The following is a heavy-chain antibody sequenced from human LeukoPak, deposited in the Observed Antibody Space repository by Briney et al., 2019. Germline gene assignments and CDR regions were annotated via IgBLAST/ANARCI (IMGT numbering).Heavy chain of an antibody. CDR1: GGSFSGYY. CDR2: INHSGST. CDR3: ATNPPPLDYDSSVTTPKQYFQH. V-gene: IGHV4-34*01. Sequence: SETLSLTCAVYGGSFSGYYWSWIRQPPGKGLEWIGEINHSGSTNYNPSLKSRVTISVDTSKNQFSLKLSSVTAADTAVYYCATNPPPLDYDSSVTTPKQYFQHWGQGTLVTVSS. J-gene: IGHJ1*01. D-gene: IGHD3-22*01.